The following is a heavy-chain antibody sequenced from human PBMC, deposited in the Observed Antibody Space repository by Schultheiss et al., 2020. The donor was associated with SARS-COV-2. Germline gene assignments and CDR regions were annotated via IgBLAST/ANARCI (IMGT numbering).Heavy chain of an antibody. CDR3: ARQTTVTANWFDP. D-gene: IGHD4-11*01. CDR1: GGSISSGGYY. Sequence: SQTLSLTCTVSGGSISSGGYYWSWIRQHPGKGLEWIGYINYSGSTYYNPSLKSRVTISVDTSKNQFSLKLSSVTAADTAVYYCARQTTVTANWFDPWGQGTLVTVSS. J-gene: IGHJ5*02. V-gene: IGHV4-31*03. CDR2: INYSGST.